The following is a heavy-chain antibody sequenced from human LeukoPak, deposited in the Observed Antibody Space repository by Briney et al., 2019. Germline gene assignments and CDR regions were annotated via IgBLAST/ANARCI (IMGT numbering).Heavy chain of an antibody. V-gene: IGHV3-43D*03. CDR3: AKDYGANFFYFDS. CDR2: ISRDGKNA. J-gene: IGHJ4*02. CDR1: GFTFDDYA. D-gene: IGHD4/OR15-4a*01. Sequence: GGSLRLSCATSGFTFDDYAMHWVRQGPGKGLEWVSLISRDGKNAYYADSVKGRFTISRDSIKNSLYLQMNSLRIEDTALYFCAKDYGANFFYFDSWGQGNLVTVSS.